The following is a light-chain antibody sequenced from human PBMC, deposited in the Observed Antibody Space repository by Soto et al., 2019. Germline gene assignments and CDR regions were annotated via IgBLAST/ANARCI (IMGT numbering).Light chain of an antibody. J-gene: IGKJ2*01. CDR2: DAS. CDR1: QSVSSY. Sequence: EIVLTQSPATLSLSPGEGATLSCRASQSVSSYLAWYQQKPGQAPRLLIYDASNRATGIPARFSGSGSGTDFTLTISSLEPEDFAVYYCQQRSNWPYTFGQGTELEIK. V-gene: IGKV3-11*01. CDR3: QQRSNWPYT.